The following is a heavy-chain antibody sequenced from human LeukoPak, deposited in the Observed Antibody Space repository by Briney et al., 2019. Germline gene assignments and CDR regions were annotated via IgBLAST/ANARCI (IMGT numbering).Heavy chain of an antibody. D-gene: IGHD5-18*01. CDR2: IYYSGST. CDR3: ARHRYSYGAYYFDY. Sequence: SETLSLTCTVSGGSISSYYWNWIRQPPGKGLEWIGYIYYSGSTNYNPSLKSRVTISVDTSKNQFSLKLSSVTAADTAVYYCARHRYSYGAYYFDYWGQGTLVTVSS. CDR1: GGSISSYY. V-gene: IGHV4-59*08. J-gene: IGHJ4*02.